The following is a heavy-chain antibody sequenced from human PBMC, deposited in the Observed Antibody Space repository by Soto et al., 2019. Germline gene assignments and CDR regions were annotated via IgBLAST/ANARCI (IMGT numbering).Heavy chain of an antibody. Sequence: SETLSPTCTVSDGSVSSGSYYRSWIRQPPGKGLEWIGYIYYSGSTNYNPSLKSRVTISVDTSKNQFSLKLSSVTAADTAVYYCASTTLIVGATTRSYYYYGMDVWGQGTTVTVSS. J-gene: IGHJ6*02. D-gene: IGHD1-26*01. CDR1: DGSVSSGSYY. V-gene: IGHV4-61*01. CDR3: ASTTLIVGATTRSYYYYGMDV. CDR2: IYYSGST.